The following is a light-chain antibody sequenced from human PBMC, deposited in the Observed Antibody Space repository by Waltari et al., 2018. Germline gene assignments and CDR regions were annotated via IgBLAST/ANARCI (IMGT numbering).Light chain of an antibody. V-gene: IGKV1-5*03. CDR1: QRIYVW. CDR2: EEY. J-gene: IGKJ5*01. Sequence: DIQMTQSPSTLSASVGDRVTITCRASQRIYVWFVWYQQKPGKAPKLLIYEEYTLESGVPSRFSGSGSGTEFTLTISSLQPDDFASYYCQQYYRYITFGQGTRLEIK. CDR3: QQYYRYIT.